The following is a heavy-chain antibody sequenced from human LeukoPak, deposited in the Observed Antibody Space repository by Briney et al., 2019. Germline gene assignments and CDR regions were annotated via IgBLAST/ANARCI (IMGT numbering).Heavy chain of an antibody. CDR3: ARLSATQWELLAFDY. D-gene: IGHD1-26*01. CDR2: IYPGDSDT. Sequence: GESLKISCKGSGYSFTSYWIGWVRQMPGKGLEWMGIIYPGDSDTRYSPSFQGQVTISADKSISTAYLQWSSLKASDTAMYYCARLSATQWELLAFDYWGQGTLVTVSS. J-gene: IGHJ4*02. V-gene: IGHV5-51*01. CDR1: GYSFTSYW.